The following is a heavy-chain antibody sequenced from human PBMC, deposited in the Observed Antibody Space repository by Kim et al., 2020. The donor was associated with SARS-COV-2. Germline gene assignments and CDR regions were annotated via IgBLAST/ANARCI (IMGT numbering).Heavy chain of an antibody. Sequence: ADAVKGRFNISRDNAKNSLYLQMNSLRAEDTAVYYCAMLTGPKVSYGMDVWGQGTTVTVSS. CDR3: AMLTGPKVSYGMDV. D-gene: IGHD3-16*01. J-gene: IGHJ6*02. V-gene: IGHV3-11*06.